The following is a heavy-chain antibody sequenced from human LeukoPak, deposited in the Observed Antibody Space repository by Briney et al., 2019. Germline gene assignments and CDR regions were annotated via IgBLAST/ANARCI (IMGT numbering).Heavy chain of an antibody. CDR2: IYYSGST. CDR1: GGSISSSSYY. CDR3: AREGSYHGSGSPPLDH. J-gene: IGHJ4*02. Sequence: PSETLSLTCTVSGGSISSSSYYWGWIRQPPGKGLEWIGSIYYSGSTYYNPSLKSRVTISVDTSKNQFSLKLSSVTAADTAVYYCAREGSYHGSGSPPLDHWGQGTLVTVST. V-gene: IGHV4-39*07. D-gene: IGHD3-10*01.